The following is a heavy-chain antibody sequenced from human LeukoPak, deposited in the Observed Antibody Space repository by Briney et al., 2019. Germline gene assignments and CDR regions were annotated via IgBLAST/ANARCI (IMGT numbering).Heavy chain of an antibody. CDR3: ARSKSRSKDAFDI. J-gene: IGHJ3*02. CDR2: IIPIFGTA. Sequence: SVKVSCKASGGTFSSYAISWVRQAPGQGLEWMGGIIPIFGTANYAQKFQGRVTITADESTSTAYMELSSLRSEDTAVYYCARSKSRSKDAFDIWDQGTMVTVSS. D-gene: IGHD5/OR15-5a*01. V-gene: IGHV1-69*13. CDR1: GGTFSSYA.